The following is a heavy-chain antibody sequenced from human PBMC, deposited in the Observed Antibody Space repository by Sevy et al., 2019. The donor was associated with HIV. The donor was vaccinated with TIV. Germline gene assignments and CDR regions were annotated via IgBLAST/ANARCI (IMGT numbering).Heavy chain of an antibody. Sequence: ASVKVSCKASGYTFTGYYMHWVRQAPGQGLEWMGWINPNSGGTNYAQKFQGRVTMTRDTSISTAYMELSRLRSDDTAVYYCARDLVGATTRAEYFQHWVQGTLVTVSS. CDR3: ARDLVGATTRAEYFQH. D-gene: IGHD1-26*01. CDR1: GYTFTGYY. V-gene: IGHV1-2*02. J-gene: IGHJ1*01. CDR2: INPNSGGT.